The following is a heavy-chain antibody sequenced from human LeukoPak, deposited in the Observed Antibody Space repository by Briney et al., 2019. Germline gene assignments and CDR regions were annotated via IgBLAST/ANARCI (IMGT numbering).Heavy chain of an antibody. CDR3: AKDRSSGWYDAFDI. CDR1: GFTFSSYA. V-gene: IGHV3-23*01. Sequence: GGSLRLSCAASGFTFSSYAMSWVRQAPGKGLEWVSSISGSGGSTYYSDSVKGRFTISRDTSKNTLYLQLNSLRAEDTAVYYCAKDRSSGWYDAFDIWGQGTMAIVSS. J-gene: IGHJ3*02. D-gene: IGHD6-19*01. CDR2: ISGSGGST.